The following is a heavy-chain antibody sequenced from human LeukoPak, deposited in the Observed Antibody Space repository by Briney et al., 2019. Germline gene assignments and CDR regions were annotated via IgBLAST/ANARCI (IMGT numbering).Heavy chain of an antibody. CDR2: IKSKTDGGTT. CDR1: GFPFSSYW. V-gene: IGHV3-15*01. D-gene: IGHD6-19*01. Sequence: GGSLRLSCVASGFPFSSYWMTWVRQAPGKGLEWVGRIKSKTDGGTTDYAAPVKGRFTISRDDSKNTLYLQMNSLKTEDTAVYYCTTDGSIAVAGFDYWGQGTLVTVSS. J-gene: IGHJ4*02. CDR3: TTDGSIAVAGFDY.